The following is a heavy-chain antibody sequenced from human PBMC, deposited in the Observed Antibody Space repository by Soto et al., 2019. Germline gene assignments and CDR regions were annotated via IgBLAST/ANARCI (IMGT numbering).Heavy chain of an antibody. D-gene: IGHD2-2*01. CDR2: ISDSGST. Sequence: EVQLLESGGLLVQPGGSLRLSCAASGFTFSNYAMNWVRQAPGKGLEWVSTISDSGSTYYADSVKGRFTISRDNSKNTLYLQMSSLRAEATAVYFCAKGVHGPHCTRTSCLFYFDYWGQGALVTVSS. V-gene: IGHV3-23*01. CDR3: AKGVHGPHCTRTSCLFYFDY. J-gene: IGHJ4*02. CDR1: GFTFSNYA.